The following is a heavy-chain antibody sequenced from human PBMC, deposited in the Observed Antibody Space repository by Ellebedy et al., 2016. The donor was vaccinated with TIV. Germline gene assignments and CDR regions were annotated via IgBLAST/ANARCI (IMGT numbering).Heavy chain of an antibody. CDR2: IYPGDSDT. Sequence: GESLKISXKGSGYSFTSYWIGWVRQMPGKGLEWMGIIYPGDSDTRYSPSFQGQVIISADKSISTAYLQWSSLKASDTAMYYCARHSLVTTRTSWFGPWGQGTLVTVSS. D-gene: IGHD5-12*01. V-gene: IGHV5-51*01. J-gene: IGHJ5*02. CDR1: GYSFTSYW. CDR3: ARHSLVTTRTSWFGP.